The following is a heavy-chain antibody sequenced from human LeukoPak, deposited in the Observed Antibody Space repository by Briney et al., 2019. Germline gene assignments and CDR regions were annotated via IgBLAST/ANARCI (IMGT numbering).Heavy chain of an antibody. CDR3: AKDEYDSSGYIFDY. J-gene: IGHJ4*02. V-gene: IGHV3-23*01. D-gene: IGHD3-22*01. Sequence: GGSLRLSCGASGFTFSDYAMSWVRKAPGKGLEWVSDISGGGDSTYYADSVKGRFTISRDNSKNTLYLQMNSLRAVDTAVYYCAKDEYDSSGYIFDYWGQGTLVTVSS. CDR2: ISGGGDST. CDR1: GFTFSDYA.